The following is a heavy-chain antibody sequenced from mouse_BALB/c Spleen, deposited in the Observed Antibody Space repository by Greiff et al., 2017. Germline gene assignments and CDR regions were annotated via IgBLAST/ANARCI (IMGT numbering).Heavy chain of an antibody. CDR3: ASSVSQAWFAY. V-gene: IGHV5-4*02. D-gene: IGHD2-10*02. Sequence: VHLVESGGGLVKPGGSLKLSCAASGFTFSDYYMYWVRQTPEKRLEWVATISDGGSYTYYPDSVKGRFTISRDNAKNNLYLQMSSLKSEDTAMYYCASSVSQAWFAYWGQGTLVTVSA. CDR2: ISDGGSYT. CDR1: GFTFSDYY. J-gene: IGHJ3*01.